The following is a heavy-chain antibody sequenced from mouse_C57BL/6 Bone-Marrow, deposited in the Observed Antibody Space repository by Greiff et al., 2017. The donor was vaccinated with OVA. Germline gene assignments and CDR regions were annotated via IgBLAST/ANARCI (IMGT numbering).Heavy chain of an antibody. CDR3: ARKFDGYTGGYAMDY. CDR2: ISSGSSTI. Sequence: EVQLQESGGGLVKPGGSLKLSCAASGFTFSDYGMHWVRQAPEKGLEWVAYISSGSSTIYYADTVKGRFTISRDNAKNTLFLQMTSLRSEDTAMYYCARKFDGYTGGYAMDYWGQGTSVTVSS. J-gene: IGHJ4*01. CDR1: GFTFSDYG. D-gene: IGHD2-3*01. V-gene: IGHV5-17*01.